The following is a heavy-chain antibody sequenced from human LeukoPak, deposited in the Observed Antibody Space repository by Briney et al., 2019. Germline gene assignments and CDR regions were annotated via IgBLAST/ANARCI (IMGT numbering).Heavy chain of an antibody. CDR2: IYYSGST. D-gene: IGHD4-23*01. CDR3: ARLKRLTTVAYWYFDL. J-gene: IGHJ2*01. V-gene: IGHV4-59*08. Sequence: SETLSLTCTVSGGSISSYYWSWIRQPPGKGLEWIGYIYYSGSTNYNPSLKSRVTISVDTSKNQFSLKLSSVTAAGTAVYYCARLKRLTTVAYWYFDLWGRGTLVTVSS. CDR1: GGSISSYY.